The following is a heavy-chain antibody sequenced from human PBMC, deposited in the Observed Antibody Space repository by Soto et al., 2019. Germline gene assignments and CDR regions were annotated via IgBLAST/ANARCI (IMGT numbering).Heavy chain of an antibody. CDR3: SSGRN. V-gene: IGHV4-34*01. CDR1: GGSLSGFY. CDR2: IKDGGNA. Sequence: QVRLYQWGVGLLKPSETLSLTCTLSGGSLSGFYWSWIRQPPGKGLEWIGEIKDGGNAKYNPTLKSRVTISMDTSKNQFSLNLPSVTAADTAVYFCSSGRNWGQGTLDTVSS. J-gene: IGHJ4*02.